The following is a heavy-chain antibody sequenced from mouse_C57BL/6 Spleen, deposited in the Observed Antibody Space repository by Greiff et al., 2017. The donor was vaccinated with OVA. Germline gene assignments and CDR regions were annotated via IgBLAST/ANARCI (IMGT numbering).Heavy chain of an antibody. CDR1: GYAFSSSW. D-gene: IGHD2-4*01. CDR2: IYPGDGDT. Sequence: VKLQESGPELVKPGASVKISCKASGYAFSSSWMNWVKQRPGKGLEWIGRIYPGDGDTNYNGKFKGKATLTADKSSSTAYMQLSSLTSEDSAVYFCARAGDYDSYYAMDYWGQGTSVTVSS. J-gene: IGHJ4*01. CDR3: ARAGDYDSYYAMDY. V-gene: IGHV1-82*01.